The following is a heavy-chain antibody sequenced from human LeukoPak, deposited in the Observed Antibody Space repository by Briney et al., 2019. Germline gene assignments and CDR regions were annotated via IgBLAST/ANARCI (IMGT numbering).Heavy chain of an antibody. CDR1: GFTFSSYE. V-gene: IGHV3-48*03. J-gene: IGHJ4*02. Sequence: GGSLRLSCAASGFTFSSYEMNWVRQAPGKGLEWISAISGSSSNVYYAASVRGRFTISRDNAENSLYLQLNTMRAEDTAVYYCARGFRNTAMFLDYWGQGTLVTVSS. CDR2: ISGSSSNV. CDR3: ARGFRNTAMFLDY. D-gene: IGHD5-18*01.